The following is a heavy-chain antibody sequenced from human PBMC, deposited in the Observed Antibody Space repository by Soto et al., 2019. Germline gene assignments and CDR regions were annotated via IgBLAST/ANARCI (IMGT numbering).Heavy chain of an antibody. CDR3: ARSTGWKEVGVYKYGLDV. Sequence: QVHLVESGGGLVKPGGSLRLSCIGSGFALSDNWMTWIRQAPGKGLEWVAHISASGDYSIHADSLKGRFTISRDNARNSLWLQMASLTAQDTAVYFCARSTGWKEVGVYKYGLDVWGQGTTVIVSS. CDR2: ISASGDYS. V-gene: IGHV3-11*05. J-gene: IGHJ6*02. CDR1: GFALSDNW. D-gene: IGHD2-8*01.